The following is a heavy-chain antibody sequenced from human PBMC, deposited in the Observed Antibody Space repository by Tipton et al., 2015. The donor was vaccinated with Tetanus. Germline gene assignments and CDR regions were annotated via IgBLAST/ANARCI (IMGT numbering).Heavy chain of an antibody. CDR3: ARGPSVAYCSGGSCPVWFDP. CDR1: GGSISSYY. CDR2: IYYSGST. D-gene: IGHD2-15*01. J-gene: IGHJ5*02. Sequence: LRLSCTVSGGSISSYYRSWIRQPPGKGLEWIGYIYYSGSTNYNPSLKSRVTISVDTSKNQFSLKLSSVTAADTAVYYCARGPSVAYCSGGSCPVWFDPWGQGTLITVSS. V-gene: IGHV4-59*01.